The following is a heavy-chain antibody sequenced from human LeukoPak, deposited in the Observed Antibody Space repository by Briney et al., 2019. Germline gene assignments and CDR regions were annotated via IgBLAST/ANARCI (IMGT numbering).Heavy chain of an antibody. CDR2: IYYSGST. D-gene: IGHD6-13*01. Sequence: SETLSLTCTVSGGSISSYCWSWIRQPPGKGLEWIGYIYYSGSTNYNPSLKSRVTISVDTSKNQFSLKLSSVTAADTAVYYCARGGIAAAGVIFFDYWGQGTLVTVSS. CDR1: GGSISSYC. V-gene: IGHV4-59*01. J-gene: IGHJ4*02. CDR3: ARGGIAAAGVIFFDY.